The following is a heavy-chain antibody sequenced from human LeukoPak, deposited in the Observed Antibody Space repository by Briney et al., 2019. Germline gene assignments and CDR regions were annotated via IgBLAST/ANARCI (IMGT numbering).Heavy chain of an antibody. Sequence: SETLSLTCAVYGGSFSGYYWSWIRQPPGKGLEWIGEINHSGSTNYNPSLKSRVTISVDTSKNQFSPKLSSVTAADTAVYYCARVASMNGFDPWGQGTLVTVSS. V-gene: IGHV4-34*01. D-gene: IGHD2-2*01. J-gene: IGHJ5*02. CDR2: INHSGST. CDR3: ARVASMNGFDP. CDR1: GGSFSGYY.